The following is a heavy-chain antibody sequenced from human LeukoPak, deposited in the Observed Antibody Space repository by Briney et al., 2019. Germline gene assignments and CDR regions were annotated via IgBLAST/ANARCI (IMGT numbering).Heavy chain of an antibody. Sequence: PSETLSLTCTVSGGSISSYYWSWIRQPAGKGLEGIGRIYTSGSTNYNPSLKSRVTMSVDTSKNQFSLKLSSVTAADTAVYYCARDLPGYSGSYFIFDYWGQGTLVTVSS. CDR2: IYTSGST. CDR1: GGSISSYY. V-gene: IGHV4-4*07. CDR3: ARDLPGYSGSYFIFDY. J-gene: IGHJ4*02. D-gene: IGHD1-26*01.